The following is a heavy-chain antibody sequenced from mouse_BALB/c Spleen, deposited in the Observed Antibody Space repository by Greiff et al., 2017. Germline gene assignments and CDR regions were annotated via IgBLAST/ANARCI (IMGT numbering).Heavy chain of an antibody. Sequence: QVQLQQSGPELVKPGASVKISCKASGYAFSSSWMNWVKQRPGQGLEWIGRIYPGDGDTNYNGKFKGKATLTADKSSSTAYMQLSSLTSVDSAVYFCARSGDYDGGYAMDYWGQGTSVTVSS. CDR2: IYPGDGDT. CDR1: GYAFSSSW. J-gene: IGHJ4*01. CDR3: ARSGDYDGGYAMDY. V-gene: IGHV1-82*01. D-gene: IGHD2-4*01.